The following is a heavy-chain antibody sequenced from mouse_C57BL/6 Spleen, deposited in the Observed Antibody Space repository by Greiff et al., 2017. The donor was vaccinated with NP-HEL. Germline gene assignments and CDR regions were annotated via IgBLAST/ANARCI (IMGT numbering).Heavy chain of an antibody. V-gene: IGHV3-6*01. Sequence: ESGPGLVKPSQSLSLTCSVTGYSITSGYYWNWIRQFPGNKLEWMGYISYDGSNNYNPSLKNRISITRDTSKNQFFLKLNSVTTEDTATYYCARSEDYAMDYWGQGTSVTVSS. CDR3: ARSEDYAMDY. J-gene: IGHJ4*01. CDR1: GYSITSGYY. CDR2: ISYDGSN.